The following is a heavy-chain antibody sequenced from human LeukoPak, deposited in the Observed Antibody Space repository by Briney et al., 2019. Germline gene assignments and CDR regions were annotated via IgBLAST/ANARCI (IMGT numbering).Heavy chain of an antibody. J-gene: IGHJ5*02. CDR2: INHSGST. CDR3: ARGGYDYVWGSYRFNWFDP. D-gene: IGHD3-16*02. CDR1: GGSFRGYY. V-gene: IGHV4-34*01. Sequence: PSETLSLTCAVYGGSFRGYYWSWIRQPPGKGLEWIGEINHSGSTNYNPSLKSRVTISVDTSKNQSSLKLSSVTAADTAVYYCARGGYDYVWGSYRFNWFDPWGQGTLVTVSS.